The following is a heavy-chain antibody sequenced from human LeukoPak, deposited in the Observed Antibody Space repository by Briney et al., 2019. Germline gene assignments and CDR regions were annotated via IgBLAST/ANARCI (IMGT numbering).Heavy chain of an antibody. CDR3: AKALSGGEQQDAFDI. V-gene: IGHV3-30*02. CDR1: GFTFSSYG. CDR2: IRYDGSNK. D-gene: IGHD3-10*01. J-gene: IGHJ3*02. Sequence: GGSLRLSCAASGFTFSSYGMHWVRQAPGKGLEWVAFIRYDGSNKYYADSVKGRFTISRDNSKNTLYLQMNSLRAEDTAVYYCAKALSGGEQQDAFDIWGQRTMVTVSS.